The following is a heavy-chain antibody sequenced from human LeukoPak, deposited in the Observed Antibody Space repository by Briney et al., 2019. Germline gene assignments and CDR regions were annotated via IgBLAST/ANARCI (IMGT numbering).Heavy chain of an antibody. V-gene: IGHV4-59*01. J-gene: IGHJ6*03. Sequence: SETLSLTCTVSGGSISSYYWSWIRQPPGKGLEWIGYIYYSGSTNYNPSLKSRVTISVDTSKNQFSLKLSSVTAADTAVYYCARAKSSGDISYYYYYMDVWGKGTTVTVSS. CDR3: ARAKSSGDISYYYYYMDV. CDR1: GGSISSYY. D-gene: IGHD3-10*01. CDR2: IYYSGST.